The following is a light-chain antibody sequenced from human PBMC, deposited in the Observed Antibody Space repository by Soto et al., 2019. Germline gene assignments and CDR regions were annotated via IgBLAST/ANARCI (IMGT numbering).Light chain of an antibody. Sequence: QPVRTPPASGSRVPRRSSSISNTRISTDVDTYNYVSWYQLHPGEAPKVLIYDVNSRPSGVSNRFSGSRSGNTASLTISGLQAEDEAHYYCCSHTTGSTRYVFGTGTKVTVL. CDR1: STDVDTYNY. CDR3: CSHTTGSTRYV. CDR2: DVN. J-gene: IGLJ1*01. V-gene: IGLV2-14*03.